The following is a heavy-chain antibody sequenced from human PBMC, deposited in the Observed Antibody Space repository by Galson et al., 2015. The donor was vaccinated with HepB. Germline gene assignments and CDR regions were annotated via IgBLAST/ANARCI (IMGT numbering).Heavy chain of an antibody. V-gene: IGHV4-34*01. CDR3: ATGAHWFDP. J-gene: IGHJ5*02. Sequence: SETLSLTCAVYGGSFSDSCWSWIRQAPGKGPEWIGDITRGGDTNCNPSLKSRVTMTVDTSKNQFSLNLRSVTAADTAVYYCATGAHWFDPWGRGTPVTVSS. CDR1: GGSFSDSC. CDR2: ITRGGDT.